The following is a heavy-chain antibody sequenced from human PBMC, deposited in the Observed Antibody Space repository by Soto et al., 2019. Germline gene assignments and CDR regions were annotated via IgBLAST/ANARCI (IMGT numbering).Heavy chain of an antibody. D-gene: IGHD3-16*02. J-gene: IGHJ4*02. V-gene: IGHV3-15*01. CDR2: IKSKTDGGTT. Sequence: GSLRLSCAASGFTFSNAWMSWVRQAPGKGLVWVGRIKSKTDGGTTDYAAPVKGRFTISRDDSKNTLYLQMNSLKTEDTAVYYCTTVEGYVWGSYRYTTSGYWGQGTLVTVSS. CDR3: TTVEGYVWGSYRYTTSGY. CDR1: GFTFSNAW.